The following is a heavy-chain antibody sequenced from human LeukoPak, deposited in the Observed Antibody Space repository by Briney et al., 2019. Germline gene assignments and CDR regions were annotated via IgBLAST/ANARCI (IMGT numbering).Heavy chain of an antibody. CDR1: GGSISNGGYS. D-gene: IGHD3-22*01. CDR2: IYYSGST. CDR3: ARRRESYYDSSGYLAYYFDY. V-gene: IGHV4-30-4*08. Sequence: SQTLSLTCAVSGGSISNGGYSWSWIRQPPGKGLEWIGYIYYSGSTYYNPSLKSRVTISVDTSKNQFSLKLSSVTAADTAVYYCARRRESYYDSSGYLAYYFDYWGQGTLVTVSS. J-gene: IGHJ4*02.